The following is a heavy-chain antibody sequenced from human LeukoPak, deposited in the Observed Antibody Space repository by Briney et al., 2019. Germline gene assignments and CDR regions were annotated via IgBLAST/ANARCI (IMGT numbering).Heavy chain of an antibody. J-gene: IGHJ4*02. CDR3: ARERFLEWSSKRNPLGY. D-gene: IGHD3-3*01. Sequence: GASVKVSCKASGGTFSSYAISWVRQAPGQGLEWMGRIIPILGIANYAQKFQGRVTMTRNTSISTAYMELSSLRSEDTAVYYCARERFLEWSSKRNPLGYWGQGTLVTVSS. CDR2: IIPILGIA. V-gene: IGHV1-69*04. CDR1: GGTFSSYA.